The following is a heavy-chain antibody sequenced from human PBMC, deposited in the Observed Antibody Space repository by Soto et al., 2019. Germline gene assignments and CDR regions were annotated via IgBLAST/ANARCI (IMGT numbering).Heavy chain of an antibody. Sequence: GGSLRLSCAASGFTFSHYAMSWVRQAPGKGLAWVSSINNSGGSTYYADAVKGRFTISRDNSQNTLYLQMNSLRAEDTAVYYCAKTTTVSTVDAFDIWGQGTMVTVSS. CDR3: AKTTTVSTVDAFDI. CDR1: GFTFSHYA. CDR2: INNSGGST. D-gene: IGHD4-17*01. J-gene: IGHJ3*02. V-gene: IGHV3-23*01.